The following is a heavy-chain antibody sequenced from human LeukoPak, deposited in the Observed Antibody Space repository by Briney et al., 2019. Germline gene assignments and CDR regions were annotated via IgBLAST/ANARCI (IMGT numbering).Heavy chain of an antibody. CDR2: INAGNGKT. D-gene: IGHD3-22*01. Sequence: ASVKVSCKASGYTFTTYAMHWVRQAPGQRLGWMGWINAGNGKTKYSQEFQGRVTITRDTSASTAYMELSSLRSEDMAVYYCARGGGNYYDSSGYGNWLDPWGQGTLVTVSS. CDR3: ARGGGNYYDSSGYGNWLDP. V-gene: IGHV1-3*03. J-gene: IGHJ5*02. CDR1: GYTFTTYA.